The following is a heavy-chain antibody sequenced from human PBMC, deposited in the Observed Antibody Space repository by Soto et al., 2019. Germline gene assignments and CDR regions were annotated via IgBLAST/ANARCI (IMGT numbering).Heavy chain of an antibody. CDR2: INHSGST. D-gene: IGHD5-12*01. V-gene: IGHV4-34*01. CDR1: GGSFSGYY. CDR3: ARRHSSYAPMAG. J-gene: IGHJ4*02. Sequence: QVQLQQWGAGLLKPSETLSLTCAVYGGSFSGYYWSWIRQPPGKGLEWIGEINHSGSTNYNPSLKSLVTISVDTTKTQDSLKLRSVPGADTAVYYCARRHSSYAPMAGWGQGTVVTVSS.